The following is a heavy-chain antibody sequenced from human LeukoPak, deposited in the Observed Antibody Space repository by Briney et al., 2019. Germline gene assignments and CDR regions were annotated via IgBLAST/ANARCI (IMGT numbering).Heavy chain of an antibody. CDR2: IYYSGST. D-gene: IGHD3-10*01. V-gene: IGHV4-59*01. CDR1: GGSISSYY. Sequence: SETLSLTCTVSGGSISSYYWSWIRQPPGKGLEWIGYIYYSGSTNYNPSLKSRVTISVDTSKNQFSLKLSSVTAADTAVYYCAREPLNYYGSGSYYDWYFDLWGRGTLVTVSS. J-gene: IGHJ2*01. CDR3: AREPLNYYGSGSYYDWYFDL.